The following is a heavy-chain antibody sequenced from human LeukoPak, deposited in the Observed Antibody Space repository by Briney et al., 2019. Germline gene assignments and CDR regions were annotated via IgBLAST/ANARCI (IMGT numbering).Heavy chain of an antibody. D-gene: IGHD3-10*01. Sequence: PGGSLRLSCAASGFAVSSNYMNWVRQSPGKGLEWVSVIYSGGSTYYADSVKGRFTISRDNSKNTLYLQMNSLRAEDTAVYYCARGRIRGQAFDIWGQGTMVTVSS. J-gene: IGHJ3*02. CDR1: GFAVSSNY. V-gene: IGHV3-66*01. CDR2: IYSGGST. CDR3: ARGRIRGQAFDI.